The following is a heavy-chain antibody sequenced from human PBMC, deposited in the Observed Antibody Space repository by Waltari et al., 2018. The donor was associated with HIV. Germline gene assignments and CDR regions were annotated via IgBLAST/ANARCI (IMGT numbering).Heavy chain of an antibody. CDR3: AKEGATLTTSAYFYYYGMDV. CDR1: GFTFTGYD. D-gene: IGHD4-4*01. CDR2: MRYDGTNK. V-gene: IGHV3-30*02. Sequence: QVQLVESGGGVVQPGGSLSISCAASGFTFTGYDIHWVPQAPGKGLEWVAFMRYDGTNKYYADSVKGRFTISRDNSKNSLYLQMNSLRAEDTALYYCAKEGATLTTSAYFYYYGMDVWGQGTTVTVSS. J-gene: IGHJ6*02.